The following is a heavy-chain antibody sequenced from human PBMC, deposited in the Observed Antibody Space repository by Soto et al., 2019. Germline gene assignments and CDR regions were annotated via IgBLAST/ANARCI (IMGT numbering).Heavy chain of an antibody. CDR2: IYPGDSDA. D-gene: IGHD3-10*01. Sequence: PGESLKISCKAAGYNFISYWIAWVRQMPGKGLEWMGIIYPGDSDATYSPSSEGQVTFSVDKSITTAYLQWISLKASDTAMYYCARQAYFGSGTYYSDYWGQGTQVTVSS. CDR3: ARQAYFGSGTYYSDY. V-gene: IGHV5-51*01. J-gene: IGHJ4*02. CDR1: GYNFISYW.